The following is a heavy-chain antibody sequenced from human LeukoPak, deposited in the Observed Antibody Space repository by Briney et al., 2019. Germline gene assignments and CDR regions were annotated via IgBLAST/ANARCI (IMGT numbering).Heavy chain of an antibody. CDR2: IYYSGST. D-gene: IGHD6-13*01. V-gene: IGHV4-59*01. Sequence: PSETLSLTCTVSGGSISSYYWNWIRQPPGKGLEWIGYIYYSGSTNYSPSLKSRVTMSVDTSKKQFSLKVSSVIAADTAVYYCARGHSSSWYSFDHWGQGTLVTVSS. CDR3: ARGHSSSWYSFDH. J-gene: IGHJ4*02. CDR1: GGSISSYY.